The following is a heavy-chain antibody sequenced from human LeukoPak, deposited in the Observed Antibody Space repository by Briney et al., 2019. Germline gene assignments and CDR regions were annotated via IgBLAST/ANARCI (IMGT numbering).Heavy chain of an antibody. CDR1: GFTFSSYS. V-gene: IGHV3-21*01. D-gene: IGHD1-26*01. CDR2: ISSSSSYI. J-gene: IGHJ4*02. CDR3: ARDDGSYSRSPGFDY. Sequence: GGSLRLSCAASGFTFSSYSMNWVRQAPGKGLEWVSSISSSSSYIYYADSVKGRFTISRDNAKNSLYLQMSSLRAEDTAVYYCARDDGSYSRSPGFDYWGQGNLVTVSS.